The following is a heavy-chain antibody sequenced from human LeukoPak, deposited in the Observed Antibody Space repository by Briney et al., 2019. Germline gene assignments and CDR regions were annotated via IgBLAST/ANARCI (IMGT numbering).Heavy chain of an antibody. D-gene: IGHD6-13*01. CDR3: ARGGGAYSSSWPS. CDR1: GFTFSSYW. J-gene: IGHJ5*02. CDR2: IKQDGSEK. V-gene: IGHV3-7*01. Sequence: AGGSLRLSCAASGFTFSSYWMSWVRQAPGKGLEWVANIKQDGSEKDYVDSVKGRFTISRDNAKNSLYLQMNSLRAEDTAVYYCARGGGAYSSSWPSWGQGTLVTVSS.